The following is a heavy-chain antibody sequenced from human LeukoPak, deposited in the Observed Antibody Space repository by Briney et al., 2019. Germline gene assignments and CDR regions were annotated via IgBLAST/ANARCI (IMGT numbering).Heavy chain of an antibody. Sequence: ASVKVSCKASGYTFTSYDINWLRQATGQGLEWMGWMNPNSGNTGYAQKFQGRVTITRNTSISTAYMELSSLRSEDTAVYYCASGGDLYDFWSGYYNPWGQGTLVTVSS. V-gene: IGHV1-8*03. CDR3: ASGGDLYDFWSGYYNP. CDR1: GYTFTSYD. CDR2: MNPNSGNT. J-gene: IGHJ5*02. D-gene: IGHD3-3*01.